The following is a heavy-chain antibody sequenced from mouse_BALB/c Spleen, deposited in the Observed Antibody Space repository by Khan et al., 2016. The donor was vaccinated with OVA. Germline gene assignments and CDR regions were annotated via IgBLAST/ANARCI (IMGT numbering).Heavy chain of an antibody. CDR3: ARAGRFAY. D-gene: IGHD4-1*01. CDR1: GYTFTGYA. Sequence: QVQLQQSGAELVRPGVSVKISCKASGYTFTGYAMHWVKQSHAKSLEWIGVISTYYGDADYNQTFQGKASMTVDKSSSTAYMEIARLTSEDSAIXYCARAGRFAYWGEGTLVTVSA. V-gene: IGHV1S137*01. CDR2: ISTYYGDA. J-gene: IGHJ3*01.